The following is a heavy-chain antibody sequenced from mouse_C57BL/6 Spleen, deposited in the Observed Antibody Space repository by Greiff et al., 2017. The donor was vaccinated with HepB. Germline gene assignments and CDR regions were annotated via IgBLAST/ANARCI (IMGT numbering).Heavy chain of an antibody. J-gene: IGHJ3*01. CDR2: ISDGGSYT. CDR1: GFTFSSYA. D-gene: IGHD1-1*01. Sequence: EVKVEESGGGLVKPGGSLKLSCAASGFTFSSYAMSWVRQTPEKRLEWVATISDGGSYTYYPDNVKGRFTISRDNAKNNLYLQMSHLKSEDTAMYYCARDQGRTVPQAWFAYWGQGTLVTVSA. V-gene: IGHV5-4*01. CDR3: ARDQGRTVPQAWFAY.